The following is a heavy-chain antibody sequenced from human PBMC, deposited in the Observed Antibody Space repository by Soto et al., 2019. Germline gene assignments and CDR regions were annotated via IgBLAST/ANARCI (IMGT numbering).Heavy chain of an antibody. Sequence: EVQLVESGGGLVQPGRSLRLSCAASGFTFDDYAMHWVRQAPGKGLEWVSGISWNSGSIGYADSVKGRFTISRDNAKNSLYLQMNSLRAEDTALYYCAKDRGYSYGYRYYYGMDVWGQGTTVTVSS. CDR1: GFTFDDYA. CDR2: ISWNSGSI. D-gene: IGHD5-18*01. CDR3: AKDRGYSYGYRYYYGMDV. V-gene: IGHV3-9*01. J-gene: IGHJ6*02.